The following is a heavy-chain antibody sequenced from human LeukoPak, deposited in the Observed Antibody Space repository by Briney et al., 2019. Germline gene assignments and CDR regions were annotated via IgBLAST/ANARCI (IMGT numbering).Heavy chain of an antibody. V-gene: IGHV1-8*01. J-gene: IGHJ5*02. Sequence: ASVKVSCKTSGYPFTTWEISWVRQAAGQGLEWMGWVHPNGGNTAYAQKFQGRVTMTRDTSISTAYMELSGLTSDDTAVYFCARGPRNDPWGQGTLVTVSS. D-gene: IGHD1-14*01. CDR2: VHPNGGNT. CDR3: ARGPRNDP. CDR1: GYPFTTWE.